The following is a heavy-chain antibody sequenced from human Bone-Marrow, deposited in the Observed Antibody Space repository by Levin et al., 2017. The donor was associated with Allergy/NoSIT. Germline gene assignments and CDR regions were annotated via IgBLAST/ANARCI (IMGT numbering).Heavy chain of an antibody. J-gene: IGHJ4*02. Sequence: KSGGSLRLSCAASGFAFSSYPMNWVRQTPGKGLEWVSSISNRGDYTYYAGSMKGRFTISRDNAKNSLYLQINNLRAEDTAVYFCARAEYCFGDCATFPIEHWGQGTLVTVSS. D-gene: IGHD2-21*02. CDR3: ARAEYCFGDCATFPIEH. V-gene: IGHV3-21*01. CDR1: GFAFSSYP. CDR2: ISNRGDYT.